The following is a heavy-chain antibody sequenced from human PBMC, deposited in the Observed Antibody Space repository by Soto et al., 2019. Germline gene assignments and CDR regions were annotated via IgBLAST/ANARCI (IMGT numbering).Heavy chain of an antibody. D-gene: IGHD2-21*02. CDR3: ARDDGLAYCGGDCYS. CDR2: IIPIVGIT. Sequence: QVQLVQSGAEVKKPGSSVKVSCKASGGTFSSYTISWVRQAPGQGLEWMGRIIPIVGITKYAQKLQGRVTITADKSTSTAYMELSSLRSEDTAVYYCARDDGLAYCGGDCYSWGQGTLVTVSS. CDR1: GGTFSSYT. J-gene: IGHJ4*02. V-gene: IGHV1-69*02.